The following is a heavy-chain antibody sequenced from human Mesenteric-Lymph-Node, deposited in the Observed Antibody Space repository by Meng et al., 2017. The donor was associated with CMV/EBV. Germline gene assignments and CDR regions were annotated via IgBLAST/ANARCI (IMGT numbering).Heavy chain of an antibody. J-gene: IGHJ4*02. CDR2: INHSGST. Sequence: QVPLHQWGAGLLKPSEALSVTCAVYVGSFIGYYWNWIRQSPEKGLEWIGEINHSGSTTYNPSFTSRIIISVDTSTNQISLNMSSVTAADTAVYYCARGSSYDILTGYFDYWGQGALVTVSS. CDR3: ARGSSYDILTGYFDY. V-gene: IGHV4-34*01. D-gene: IGHD3-9*01. CDR1: VGSFIGYY.